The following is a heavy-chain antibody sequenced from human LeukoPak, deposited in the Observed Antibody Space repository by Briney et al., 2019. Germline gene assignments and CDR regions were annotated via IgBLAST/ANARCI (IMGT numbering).Heavy chain of an antibody. Sequence: GGSLRLSCAASGFTFSSYWMSWVRQAPGKGLEWVANIKQDGSEKYYVDSVKGRFTISRDNAKNSLYLQMNSLRAEDTAVYYCARDRGYCSSTSCYPEYYFGYWGQGTLVTVSS. D-gene: IGHD2-2*01. CDR3: ARDRGYCSSTSCYPEYYFGY. CDR1: GFTFSSYW. V-gene: IGHV3-7*01. CDR2: IKQDGSEK. J-gene: IGHJ4*02.